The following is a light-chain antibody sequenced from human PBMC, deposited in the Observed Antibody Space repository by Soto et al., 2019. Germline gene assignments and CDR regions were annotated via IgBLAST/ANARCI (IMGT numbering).Light chain of an antibody. V-gene: IGKV3-11*01. Sequence: EIVLTQSPATLSLSPGERATLSCRASQSVSSYLAWYQQKHGQAPRLLIYDASSRATGIPARCSGSGSGTDFTLTISSLEPEDFAVYYCQQRSNWLITFGQGTRLEIK. CDR2: DAS. J-gene: IGKJ5*01. CDR3: QQRSNWLIT. CDR1: QSVSSY.